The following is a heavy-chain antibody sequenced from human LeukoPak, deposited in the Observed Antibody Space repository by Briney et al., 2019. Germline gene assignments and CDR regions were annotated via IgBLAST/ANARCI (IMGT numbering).Heavy chain of an antibody. CDR3: ARAPSGYHAFDI. CDR1: GFTVSSNY. Sequence: SGGSLRLSCAASGFTVSSNYMSWVRQAPGKGLEWVSVIYSGGSTYYADSVKGRFTISRDNSKNTLYLQMNSLRAEDTAVYYCARAPSGYHAFDIWGQGTMVTVSS. D-gene: IGHD3-22*01. CDR2: IYSGGST. J-gene: IGHJ3*02. V-gene: IGHV3-66*01.